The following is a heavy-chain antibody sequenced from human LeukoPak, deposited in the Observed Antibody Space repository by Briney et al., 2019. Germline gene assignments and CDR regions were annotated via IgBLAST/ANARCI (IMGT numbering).Heavy chain of an antibody. Sequence: ASVKVSCKASGYIFTNFGISWVRQARGQGLEWMGWISAYNGNTNYAQKLQGRVTMTTDTSTSTAYMELRSLRSDDTAVYYCARDTLEMATTASHYYYYYMDVWGKGTTVTVSS. J-gene: IGHJ6*03. CDR3: ARDTLEMATTASHYYYYYMDV. D-gene: IGHD5-24*01. V-gene: IGHV1-18*01. CDR2: ISAYNGNT. CDR1: GYIFTNFG.